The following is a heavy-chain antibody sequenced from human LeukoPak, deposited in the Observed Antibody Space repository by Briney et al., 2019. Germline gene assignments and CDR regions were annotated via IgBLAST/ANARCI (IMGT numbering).Heavy chain of an antibody. CDR3: AKVGWGYSYGSGGN. Sequence: GGSLRLSCAASGFTFSSYAMSWVRQAPGKGLEWVSAISGSGGSTYYADSVKGRFTISRDNSKNTLYLQMNSLRAEDTAVYYCAKVGWGYSYGSGGNWGQGTQVTVSS. D-gene: IGHD5-18*01. J-gene: IGHJ4*02. CDR2: ISGSGGST. CDR1: GFTFSSYA. V-gene: IGHV3-23*01.